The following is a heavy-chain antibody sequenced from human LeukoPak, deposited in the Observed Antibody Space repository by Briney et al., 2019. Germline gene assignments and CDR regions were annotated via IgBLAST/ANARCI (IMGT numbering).Heavy chain of an antibody. J-gene: IGHJ4*02. CDR1: GFTFSSYE. Sequence: GGSLRLSCAASGFTFSSYEMNWVRQAPGKGLEWVSYISSSGSTIYYADSVKGRFTISRDNAKNSLYLQMNSLRAEDTAVYYCVRESGYGDYGYWGQGTLVTVSS. CDR3: VRESGYGDYGY. CDR2: ISSSGSTI. V-gene: IGHV3-48*03. D-gene: IGHD4-17*01.